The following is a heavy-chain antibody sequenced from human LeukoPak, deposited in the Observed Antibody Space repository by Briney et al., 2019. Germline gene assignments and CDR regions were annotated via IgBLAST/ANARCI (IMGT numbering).Heavy chain of an antibody. J-gene: IGHJ3*02. CDR1: GYTFTSYD. Sequence: ASVRVSCKASGYTFTSYDINWVRQAPGQGVEWMGWMNPNSGNTGYAQKLQGRVTMTRNTSISTAYMELSSLRSEDTAVYYCALPLDAFDIWGQGTMVTVSS. CDR3: ALPLDAFDI. V-gene: IGHV1-8*01. CDR2: MNPNSGNT.